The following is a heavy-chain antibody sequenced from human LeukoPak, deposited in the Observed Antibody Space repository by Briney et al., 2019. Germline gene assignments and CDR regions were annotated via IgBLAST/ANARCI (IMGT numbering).Heavy chain of an antibody. CDR2: ISGSSSTI. CDR1: GFTFSSYS. V-gene: IGHV3-48*02. CDR3: IIAAAGAFDY. Sequence: GGSLRLSCAASGFTFSSYSMNWVRQAPGKGLEWVSYISGSSSTIYYADSVKGRFTISRDNAKNSLYLQINSLRDEDTAVYYCIIAAAGAFDYWGQGTLVTVSS. D-gene: IGHD6-13*01. J-gene: IGHJ4*02.